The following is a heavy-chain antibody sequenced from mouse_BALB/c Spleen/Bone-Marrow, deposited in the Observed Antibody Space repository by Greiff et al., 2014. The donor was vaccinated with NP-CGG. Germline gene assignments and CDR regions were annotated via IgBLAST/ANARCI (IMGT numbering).Heavy chain of an antibody. D-gene: IGHD2-4*01. J-gene: IGHJ4*01. Sequence: DLVKPGASVKLSCKASGYTLTSYWINWIKQRPGQGLEWIGRIAPGSGNTYYNEMFKGKATLTVDTSSSTAYIQLSSLSSEDSPVHFCARSPMITESYAMDYWGQGTSVTVSS. CDR1: GYTLTSYW. CDR3: ARSPMITESYAMDY. V-gene: IGHV1S41*01. CDR2: IAPGSGNT.